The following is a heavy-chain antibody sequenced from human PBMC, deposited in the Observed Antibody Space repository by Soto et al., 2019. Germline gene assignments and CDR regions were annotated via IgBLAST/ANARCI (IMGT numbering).Heavy chain of an antibody. J-gene: IGHJ6*02. CDR2: IYYSGST. CDR1: GGSISSSSYY. Sequence: PSETLSLTCTVSGGSISSSSYYWGWIRQPPGKGLEWIGSIYYSGSTSYNPSLKSRVTISVDTSKNQFSLKLSSVTAADTAVYYCARHVLVPAAIGGMDVWGQGTTVTVSS. CDR3: ARHVLVPAAIGGMDV. D-gene: IGHD2-2*02. V-gene: IGHV4-39*01.